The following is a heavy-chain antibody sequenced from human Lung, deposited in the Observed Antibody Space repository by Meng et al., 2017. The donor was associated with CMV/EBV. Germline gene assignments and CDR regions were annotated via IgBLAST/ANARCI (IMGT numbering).Heavy chain of an antibody. Sequence: QVPVPELAGPRGTLSLTCSFCGGSLGNSNLWSCGRQPPGQGLEWIGEIYHSGSTNYNPSLKRRVTISVDKSKNPFSLKLSSVTAADTAVYYCASFPPPGKQWLVTDYWGQGTLVTVSS. CDR2: IYHSGST. CDR3: ASFPPPGKQWLVTDY. J-gene: IGHJ4*02. CDR1: GGSLGNSNL. D-gene: IGHD6-19*01. V-gene: IGHV4-4*03.